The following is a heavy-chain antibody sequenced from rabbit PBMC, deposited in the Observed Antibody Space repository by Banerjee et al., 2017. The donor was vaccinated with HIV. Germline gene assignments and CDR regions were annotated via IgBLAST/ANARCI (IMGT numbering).Heavy chain of an antibody. V-gene: IGHV1S45*01. Sequence: EESGGGLVQPEGSLTLTCTASGFSFSSSYWICWVRQAPGKGLEWIGYIDPVFGSTYYASWVNGRFTISSHNAQNTLYLQLNSLTAADTATYFCARGLIDNSWDAFNPWGPGTLVTVS. CDR3: ARGLIDNSWDAFNP. CDR1: GFSFSSSYW. J-gene: IGHJ2*01. D-gene: IGHD6-1*01. CDR2: IDPVFGST.